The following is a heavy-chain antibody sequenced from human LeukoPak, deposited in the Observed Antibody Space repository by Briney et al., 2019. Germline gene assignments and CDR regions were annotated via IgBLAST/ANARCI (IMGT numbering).Heavy chain of an antibody. D-gene: IGHD3-22*01. CDR1: GFTFSSYG. J-gene: IGHJ4*02. V-gene: IGHV3-30*02. CDR3: AKDMKKYYYDSSGYRELDY. CDR2: IRYDGSNK. Sequence: GGSLRLSCAASGFTFSSYGMHWVRQAPGKGLEWVAFIRYDGSNKYYADSVKGRFTISRDNSKITLYLQMNSLRAEDTAVYYCAKDMKKYYYDSSGYRELDYWGQGTLVTVSS.